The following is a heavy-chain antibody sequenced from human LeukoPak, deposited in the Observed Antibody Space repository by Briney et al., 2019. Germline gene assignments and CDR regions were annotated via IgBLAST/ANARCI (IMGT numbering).Heavy chain of an antibody. CDR3: ARADYYDSWSGPMDV. CDR2: MSPNSGST. D-gene: IGHD3-3*01. Sequence: ASVKVSCKDSGYTFISNDINWVRQAPGQGLEWMGWMSPNSGSTGYAQKFQGRVTMTRNTSISTAYMELSSLRYDDTAVYYCARADYYDSWSGPMDVWGKGTTVTVSS. CDR1: GYTFISND. J-gene: IGHJ6*04. V-gene: IGHV1-8*01.